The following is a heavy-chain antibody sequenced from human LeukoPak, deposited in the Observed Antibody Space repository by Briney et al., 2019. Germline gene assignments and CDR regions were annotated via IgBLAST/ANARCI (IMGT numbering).Heavy chain of an antibody. CDR3: AKGEGSGWYRRAEYFQH. V-gene: IGHV3-30*18. J-gene: IGHJ1*01. CDR1: GFTFSSYG. CDR2: ISYDGSNK. D-gene: IGHD6-19*01. Sequence: GGSLRLSCAASGFTFSSYGMHWVRQASGKGLEGVAVISYDGSNKYYADSVKGRFTISRDNSKNTLYLQMNSLRAEDTAVYYCAKGEGSGWYRRAEYFQHWGQGTLVTVSS.